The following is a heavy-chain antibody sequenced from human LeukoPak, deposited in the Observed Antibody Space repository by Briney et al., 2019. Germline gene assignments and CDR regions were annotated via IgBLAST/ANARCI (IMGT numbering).Heavy chain of an antibody. V-gene: IGHV3-30*18. CDR2: ISPHGDIE. J-gene: IGHJ4*02. D-gene: IGHD1/OR15-1a*01. CDR3: AKINNNDDY. Sequence: PGGSLRLSCAASGFTFTTFGIHWVRQAPGKGLEWVAAISPHGDIEYYTDSVKGRFTISRDNSKNMIYLQINSLRGEDSAVYYCAKINNNDDYWGQGNLVTVSS. CDR1: GFTFTTFG.